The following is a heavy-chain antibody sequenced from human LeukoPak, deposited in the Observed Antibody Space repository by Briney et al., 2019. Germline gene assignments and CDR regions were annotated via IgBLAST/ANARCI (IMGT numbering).Heavy chain of an antibody. CDR1: GFTFSSYW. V-gene: IGHV3-21*01. CDR3: ARAYGEEENY. J-gene: IGHJ4*02. Sequence: GGSLRLSCAASGFTFSSYWMSWVRQAPGKGLEWVSSISSSSSYIYYADPVKGRFTISRDNAKNSLYLQMNSLRAEDTAVYYCARAYGEEENYWGQGTLVTVSS. D-gene: IGHD4-17*01. CDR2: ISSSSSYI.